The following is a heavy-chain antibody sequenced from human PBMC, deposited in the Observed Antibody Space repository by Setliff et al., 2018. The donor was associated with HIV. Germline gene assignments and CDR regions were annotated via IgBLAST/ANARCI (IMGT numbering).Heavy chain of an antibody. V-gene: IGHV3-48*01. J-gene: IGHJ5*01. CDR1: GFTFSSYD. D-gene: IGHD6-19*01. CDR3: VREAGMYQVLSPGSWFDS. CDR2: ISGTDNTI. Sequence: PGGSLRLSCAASGFTFSSYDMNWVRQAPGKGLEWVSHISGTDNTIYYADSVKGRFTISRDDSENTLFLRMNNLRVEDTAVYYCVREAGMYQVLSPGSWFDSWGQGTLVTVSS.